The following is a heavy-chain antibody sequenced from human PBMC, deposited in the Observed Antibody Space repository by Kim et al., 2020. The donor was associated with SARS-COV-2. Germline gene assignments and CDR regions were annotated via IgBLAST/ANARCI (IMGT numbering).Heavy chain of an antibody. CDR2: ISISSSYI. V-gene: IGHV3-21*01. CDR3: ARAWIGTYYFDY. D-gene: IGHD1-1*01. J-gene: IGHJ4*02. Sequence: GGSLRLSCAASGFTFSSYSMNWVRQAPGKGLEWVSSISISSSYIYYADSVKGRFPISRDNAKNSLYLQMNSLRAEDTAVYYCARAWIGTYYFDYWGQGTLVTVSS. CDR1: GFTFSSYS.